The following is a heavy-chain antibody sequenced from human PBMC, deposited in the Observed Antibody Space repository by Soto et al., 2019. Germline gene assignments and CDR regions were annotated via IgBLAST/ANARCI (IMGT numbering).Heavy chain of an antibody. CDR1: GYSFTTYW. J-gene: IGHJ6*02. V-gene: IGHV5-10-1*01. CDR2: IDPGDSST. D-gene: IGHD1-26*01. Sequence: PGESLKICCQGSGYSFTTYWISWVRQMPGKGLEWMGKIDPGDSSTNYSPSFRGHITISVDRSINTAHLQFSSLKAADTAVYYCARLEKWYYNYYGLDVWGQGTMVTVSS. CDR3: ARLEKWYYNYYGLDV.